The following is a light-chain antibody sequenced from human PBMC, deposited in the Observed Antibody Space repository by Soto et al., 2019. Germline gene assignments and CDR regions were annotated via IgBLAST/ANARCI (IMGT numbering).Light chain of an antibody. CDR2: DTS. Sequence: IVMTQSPATLSVSPGERATLSCRASQNIYSNIAWYQQRPGQAPRLLIYDTSTRATGVPARFSGSRSGPEFTLTINSLQSEDFAIYYCQPYNNWPLTFGGGTKVESK. CDR3: QPYNNWPLT. J-gene: IGKJ4*01. V-gene: IGKV3-15*01. CDR1: QNIYSN.